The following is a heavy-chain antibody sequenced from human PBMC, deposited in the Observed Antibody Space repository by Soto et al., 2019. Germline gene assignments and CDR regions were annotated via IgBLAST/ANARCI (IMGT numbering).Heavy chain of an antibody. CDR1: GGSISSGGYY. Sequence: PSETLSLTCTVSGGSISSGGYYWSWIRQHPGKGLERIGYIYYSGSTYYNPSLKSRVTISVDTSKNQFSLKLSSVTAADTAVYYCARVVTMVRGAVAWFDPWGQGTLVTVSS. CDR2: IYYSGST. V-gene: IGHV4-31*02. CDR3: ARVVTMVRGAVAWFDP. D-gene: IGHD3-10*01. J-gene: IGHJ5*02.